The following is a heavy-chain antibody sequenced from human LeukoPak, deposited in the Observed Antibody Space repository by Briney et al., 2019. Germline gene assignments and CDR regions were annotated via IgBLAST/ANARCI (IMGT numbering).Heavy chain of an antibody. J-gene: IGHJ4*02. CDR3: ARGGGVPYYFDY. V-gene: IGHV3-48*01. Sequence: GGSLRLSCAASGFTFSSYSMNWVRQAPGKGLEWVSYISSSGSTIYYADSVKGRFTISRDNAKNSLYLQMNSLRAEDTAVYYCARGGGVPYYFDYWGQGTLVTVSS. D-gene: IGHD2-15*01. CDR2: ISSSGSTI. CDR1: GFTFSSYS.